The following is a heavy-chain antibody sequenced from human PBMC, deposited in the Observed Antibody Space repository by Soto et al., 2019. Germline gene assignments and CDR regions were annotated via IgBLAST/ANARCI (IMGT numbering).Heavy chain of an antibody. CDR3: ARDRWTSEYYYGMDV. CDR2: IWYDGSNK. V-gene: IGHV3-33*01. J-gene: IGHJ6*02. CDR1: GFTFSSYG. Sequence: QVQLVESGGGVVQPGRSLRLSCAASGFTFSSYGMHWVRQAPGKGLEWVAVIWYDGSNKYYADSVKGRFTISRDNSKNPLYLQMNSLRAEDRAVYYCARDRWTSEYYYGMDVWGQGSTVTVSS. D-gene: IGHD1-1*01.